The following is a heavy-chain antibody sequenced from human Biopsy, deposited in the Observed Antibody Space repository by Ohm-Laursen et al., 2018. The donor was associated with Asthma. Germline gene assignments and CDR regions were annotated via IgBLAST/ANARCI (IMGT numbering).Heavy chain of an antibody. CDR1: GFAFDSYA. V-gene: IGHV3-53*01. CDR2: IYSGGTS. Sequence: SLRLSCTASGFAFDSYAMYWVRQAPGKGLEWVSVIYSGGTSHTADSVRGRFTISRDYSKNTLYLQMHSLRAEDTAVYYCARGDSSGWSQYYFDYWGQGTLVTVSS. J-gene: IGHJ4*02. D-gene: IGHD6-19*01. CDR3: ARGDSSGWSQYYFDY.